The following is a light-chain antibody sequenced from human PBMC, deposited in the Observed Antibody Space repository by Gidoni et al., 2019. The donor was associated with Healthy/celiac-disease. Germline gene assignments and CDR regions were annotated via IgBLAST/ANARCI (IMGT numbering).Light chain of an antibody. CDR3: QQYNSYSWLT. CDR1: QSISSW. Sequence: DIRMTQSPSTLSASVGDRVTITCRASQSISSWLAWYQQKPGKAPKLLIYDASSLESGVPSRFSGSGSGTEFTLTISSLQPDDFATYYCQQYNSYSWLTFGGGTKVEIK. J-gene: IGKJ4*01. CDR2: DAS. V-gene: IGKV1-5*01.